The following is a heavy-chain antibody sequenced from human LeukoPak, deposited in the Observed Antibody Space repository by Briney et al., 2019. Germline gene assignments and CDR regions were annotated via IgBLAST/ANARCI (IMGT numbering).Heavy chain of an antibody. CDR2: IYYSGST. CDR1: GGSISSYY. V-gene: IGHV4-59*01. CDR3: ARAGPYSSSWSPFDY. Sequence: PETLSLTCTVSGGSISSYYWSWLRQPPGKGLEWIGYIYYSGSTNYNPSLKSRVTISVDTSKNQFSLKLSSVTAADTAVYYCARAGPYSSSWSPFDYWGQGTLVTVSS. J-gene: IGHJ4*02. D-gene: IGHD6-13*01.